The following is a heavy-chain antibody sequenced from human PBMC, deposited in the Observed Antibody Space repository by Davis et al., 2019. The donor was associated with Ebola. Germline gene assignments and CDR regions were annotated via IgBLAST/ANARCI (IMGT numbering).Heavy chain of an antibody. CDR1: GGSISSGGYY. D-gene: IGHD4-23*01. CDR3: ARVMTTVVTLWFDP. Sequence: LRLSCTVSGGSISSGGYYWSWIRQHPGKGLEWIGYIYYSGSTYYNPSLKSRVTISVDTSKNQFSLKLSSVTAADTAVYYCARVMTTVVTLWFDPWGQGTLVTVSS. CDR2: IYYSGST. J-gene: IGHJ5*02. V-gene: IGHV4-31*03.